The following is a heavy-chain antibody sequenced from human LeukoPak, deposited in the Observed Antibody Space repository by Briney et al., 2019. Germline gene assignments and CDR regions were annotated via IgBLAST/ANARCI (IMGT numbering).Heavy chain of an antibody. CDR3: ARGFGYSYDLDY. CDR2: IYTSGST. D-gene: IGHD5-18*01. J-gene: IGHJ4*02. CDR1: GGSISSGSYY. V-gene: IGHV4-61*02. Sequence: PSQTLSLTCTVSGGSISSGSYYWSWIRQPAGKGLEWIGRIYTSGSTNYNPSLKSRVTISVDTSKNQFSLQLSSVTAADTAVYYCARGFGYSYDLDYWGQGTLVTVSS.